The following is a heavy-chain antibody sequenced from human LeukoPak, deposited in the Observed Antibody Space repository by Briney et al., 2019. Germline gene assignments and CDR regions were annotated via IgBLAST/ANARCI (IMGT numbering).Heavy chain of an antibody. CDR3: AREISLGIAAVHAFDI. J-gene: IGHJ3*02. Sequence: ASVKVSCKASGYTFTGYYMHWVRQAPGQGLEWMGWISAYNGNTNYAQKLQGRVTMTTDTSTSTAYMELRSLRSDDTAVYYCAREISLGIAAVHAFDIWDQGTMVTVSS. V-gene: IGHV1-18*04. D-gene: IGHD6-25*01. CDR1: GYTFTGYY. CDR2: ISAYNGNT.